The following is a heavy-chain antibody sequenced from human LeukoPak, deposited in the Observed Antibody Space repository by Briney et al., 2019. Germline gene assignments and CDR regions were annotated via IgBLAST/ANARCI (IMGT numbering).Heavy chain of an antibody. Sequence: GRSLRLSCAASGFTVSSYAMHWVRQTPGKGLEWVAVISYDGSNKYYADSVKGRFTISRDNAKNSLYLQMNSLRAEDTAVYYCARAAAGTGSAFDIWGQGTMVTVSS. CDR1: GFTVSSYA. CDR2: ISYDGSNK. CDR3: ARAAAGTGSAFDI. D-gene: IGHD6-13*01. V-gene: IGHV3-30*04. J-gene: IGHJ3*02.